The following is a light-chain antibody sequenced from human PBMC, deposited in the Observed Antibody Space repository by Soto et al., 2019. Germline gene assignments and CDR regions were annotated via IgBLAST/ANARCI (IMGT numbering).Light chain of an antibody. CDR3: SSYTTTSPVI. CDR1: SSDIGAYNY. J-gene: IGLJ2*01. Sequence: QLVLTQNASVSGSPGQSITISCTGTSSDIGAYNYVSWYQQHPGKAPKLMIYDVSSRPSGLSNRFSGSKSGNTASLTISGLQAEDEADYYCSSYTTTSPVIFGGGTKLTVL. CDR2: DVS. V-gene: IGLV2-14*03.